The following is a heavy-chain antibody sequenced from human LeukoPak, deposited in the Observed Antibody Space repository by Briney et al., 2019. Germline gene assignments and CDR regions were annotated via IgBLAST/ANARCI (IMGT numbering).Heavy chain of an antibody. V-gene: IGHV3-30-3*01. CDR3: ARDSAVTIFFSPLMDV. Sequence: GGSLRLSCAASGFIFSDYAMQWVRQAPGKGLGWVAVISNDGSDKYYADSVKGRFTISRDNSKNTLYLQMNRLRVEDTAVYYCARDSAVTIFFSPLMDVWGQGTSVTVSS. CDR2: ISNDGSDK. D-gene: IGHD3-9*01. CDR1: GFIFSDYA. J-gene: IGHJ6*02.